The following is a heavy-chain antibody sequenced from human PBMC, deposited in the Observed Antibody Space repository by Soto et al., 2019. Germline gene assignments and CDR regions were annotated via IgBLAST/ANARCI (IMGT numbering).Heavy chain of an antibody. V-gene: IGHV6-1*01. CDR3: ARDPNSNVWINAFDI. CDR1: GDSVSGNSAA. CDR2: TYYRSRWYY. J-gene: IGHJ3*02. Sequence: PSQTLSLTCAISGDSVSGNSAAWNWIRQSPSRGLEWLGRTYYRSRWYYDYAVSVKSRITISPDTSKNQFSLQLNSVTPEDTAVYYCARDPNSNVWINAFDIWGQGTMVTVSS. D-gene: IGHD6-19*01.